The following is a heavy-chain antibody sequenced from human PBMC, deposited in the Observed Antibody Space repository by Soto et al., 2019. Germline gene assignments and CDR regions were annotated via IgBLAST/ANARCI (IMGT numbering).Heavy chain of an antibody. CDR2: ISAYNGNT. D-gene: IGHD3-22*01. CDR3: AGYYYDSSGYYPFDY. V-gene: IGHV1-18*01. J-gene: IGHJ4*02. CDR1: GYTFTSYG. Sequence: ASVKVSCKASGYTFTSYGISWVRQAPGQGLEWMGWISAYNGNTNYAQKLQGRVTMTTDTSTSTAYMELRSLRSDDTAVYYCAGYYYDSSGYYPFDYWGQGTLVTVS.